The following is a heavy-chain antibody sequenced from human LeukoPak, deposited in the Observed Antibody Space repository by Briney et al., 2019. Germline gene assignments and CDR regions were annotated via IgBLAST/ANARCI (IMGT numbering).Heavy chain of an antibody. CDR2: ISSSSSCI. V-gene: IGHV3-21*01. CDR1: GFTFSSYS. CDR3: ARGGSPSRGYYFDY. Sequence: GGSLRLSCAASGFTFSSYSMNWVRQAPGKGLEWVSSISSSSSCIYYADSVKGRFTISRDNAKNSLYLQMNSLRAEDTAVYYCARGGSPSRGYYFDYWGQGTLVTVSS. J-gene: IGHJ4*02. D-gene: IGHD6-6*01.